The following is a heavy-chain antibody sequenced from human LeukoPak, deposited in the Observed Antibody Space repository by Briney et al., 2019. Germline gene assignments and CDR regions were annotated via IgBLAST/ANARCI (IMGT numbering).Heavy chain of an antibody. CDR3: AKGRGPLYYYAVDA. Sequence: GGSLRLSCAASGFLFGNCAMHWFRQAPGKGLEWVATVSYDGSYEFYPDSVKGRFTISRNDSDKTVHLQMGSLRPEDSGVFYCAKGRGPLYYYAVDAWGQGTTVTVSS. V-gene: IGHV3-30*18. CDR2: VSYDGSYE. J-gene: IGHJ6*02. CDR1: GFLFGNCA. D-gene: IGHD1-14*01.